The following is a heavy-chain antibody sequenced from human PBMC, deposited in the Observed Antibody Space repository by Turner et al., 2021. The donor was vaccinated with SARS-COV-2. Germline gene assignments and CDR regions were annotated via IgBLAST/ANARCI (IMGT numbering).Heavy chain of an antibody. J-gene: IGHJ5*02. CDR3: GREVTITGRWLDGIDA. D-gene: IGHD6-19*01. Sequence: QLQLQESGPGLVKPSETLSLTCTVSGGSISSSAYYWGWIRQPPGKGLEWIGSYYYSGSNYNRPFNKSGITTVEETNKKQFPMKRSAVTAAETAEYYGGREVTITGRWLDGIDAWGQGTMVTVSS. CDR2: YYYSGSN. V-gene: IGHV4-39*02. CDR1: GGSISSSAYY.